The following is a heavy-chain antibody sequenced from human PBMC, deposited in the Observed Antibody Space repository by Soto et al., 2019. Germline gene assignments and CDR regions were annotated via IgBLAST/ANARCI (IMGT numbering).Heavy chain of an antibody. CDR2: IYYSGST. CDR1: GGSISSGGYY. V-gene: IGHV4-31*03. Sequence: PSETLSLTCTVSGGSISSGGYYWSWIRQHPGKGLEWIGYIYYSGSTYYNPSLKSRVTISVDTSKNQFSLKLSSVTAADTAVYYCARDIVATMRDYYYYYGMGVWGQGTTVTVSS. CDR3: ARDIVATMRDYYYYYGMGV. J-gene: IGHJ6*02. D-gene: IGHD5-12*01.